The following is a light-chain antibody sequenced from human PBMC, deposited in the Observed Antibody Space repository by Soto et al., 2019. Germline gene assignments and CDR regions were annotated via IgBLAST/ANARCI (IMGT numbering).Light chain of an antibody. Sequence: QSALTQPASVSGSPGQSITISCTGGSSDIGGYNYVSWFQQHPGKAPKLMIYEVTNRPSGVSNRFSGSKSGSTASLTISGLQAEDEAAYYCSSYTSSNTPVFGTGTKLTVL. V-gene: IGLV2-14*01. CDR2: EVT. CDR3: SSYTSSNTPV. J-gene: IGLJ1*01. CDR1: SSDIGGYNY.